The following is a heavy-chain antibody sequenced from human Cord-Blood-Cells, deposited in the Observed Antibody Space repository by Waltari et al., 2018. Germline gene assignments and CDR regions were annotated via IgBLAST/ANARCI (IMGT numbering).Heavy chain of an antibody. V-gene: IGHV3-74*01. CDR3: ARDRDFWSGYYPDL. CDR1: GFIFSSSW. J-gene: IGHJ4*02. CDR2: INSDGSST. D-gene: IGHD3-3*01. Sequence: EVQLVESGGGLVQPGGSLRLSCAASGFIFSSSWMHWVRHAPGKGLVWVSRINSDGSSTSYADSVKGRFTISRDNAKNTLYLQMNSLRAEDTAVYYCARDRDFWSGYYPDLWGQGTLVTVSS.